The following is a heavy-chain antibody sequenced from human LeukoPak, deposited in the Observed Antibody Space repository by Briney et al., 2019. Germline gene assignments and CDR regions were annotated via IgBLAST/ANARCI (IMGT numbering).Heavy chain of an antibody. CDR3: AKDRVESSTWYGGLDD. J-gene: IGHJ4*02. Sequence: GGSLRLSCTASGFRFSFYWMHWVRQVPGKEPVWISRVNSDESDITYADSVKGRFTISRDTSNNILYLQMKTLRVDDTALYFCAKDRVESSTWYGGLDDGGGGTLVTLP. CDR2: VNSDESDI. D-gene: IGHD3-16*01. CDR1: GFRFSFYW. V-gene: IGHV3-74*03.